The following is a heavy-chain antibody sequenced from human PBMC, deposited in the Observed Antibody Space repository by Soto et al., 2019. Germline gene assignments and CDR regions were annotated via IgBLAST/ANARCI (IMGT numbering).Heavy chain of an antibody. CDR3: ARKPPAAIQGWAYGMDV. V-gene: IGHV3-53*02. CDR2: LHGSGST. D-gene: IGHD2-2*01. J-gene: IGHJ6*02. CDR1: GFTVSTNY. Sequence: EVQLVQTGGGLIQPGGSLRLSCVASGFTVSTNYLSWVRQVPGKGLEWVSVLHGSGSTSYADSVKGRFTISRDNVRNTFYLQMNSLRVEDTAVYYCARKPPAAIQGWAYGMDVWGQGTTVTVSS.